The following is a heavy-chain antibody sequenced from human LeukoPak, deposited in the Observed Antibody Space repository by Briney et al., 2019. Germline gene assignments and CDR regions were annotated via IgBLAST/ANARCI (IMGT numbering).Heavy chain of an antibody. CDR3: ARDRSAVAGGASNFDN. CDR1: GGSISSYY. CDR2: VYTSGST. V-gene: IGHV4-4*07. Sequence: KASETLSLTCTVSGGSISSYYWSWIRQPAGKGLEWIGRVYTSGSTNYNPSLKSRVTMSVDTSKNQFSLKLSSVTAADTAVYYCARDRSAVAGGASNFDNWGQGTLVTVSS. J-gene: IGHJ4*02. D-gene: IGHD6-19*01.